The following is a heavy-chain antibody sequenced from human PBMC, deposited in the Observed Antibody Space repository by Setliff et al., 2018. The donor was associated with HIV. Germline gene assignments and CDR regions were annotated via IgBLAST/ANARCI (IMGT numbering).Heavy chain of an antibody. Sequence: SETLSLTCAVYGGSFSGYYWSWIRQPPGKGPEWIGEINHSGSTNYNPSLKSRVTISVDTSKNQFSLKLSSVTAADTAVYYCARGHLSPKFDPWGQGTLVTVSS. CDR3: ARGHLSPKFDP. V-gene: IGHV4-34*01. CDR1: GGSFSGYY. J-gene: IGHJ5*02. CDR2: INHSGST.